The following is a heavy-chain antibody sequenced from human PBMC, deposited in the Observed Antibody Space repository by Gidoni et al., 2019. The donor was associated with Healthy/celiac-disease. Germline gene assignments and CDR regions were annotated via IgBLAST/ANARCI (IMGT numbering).Heavy chain of an antibody. D-gene: IGHD6-13*01. J-gene: IGHJ4*02. CDR3: ASLGPGIAAAAPA. CDR2: ISYDGSNK. V-gene: IGHV3-30-3*01. CDR1: VFTFSSDA. Sequence: QLQLVESGGGVVQPGRSLRLSCAASVFTFSSDAMHWVRQAPGKGLEWMAVISYDGSNKYYADSVKGRFTISRDNSKNTLYLQMNSLRAEDTAVYYCASLGPGIAAAAPAWGQGTLVTVSS.